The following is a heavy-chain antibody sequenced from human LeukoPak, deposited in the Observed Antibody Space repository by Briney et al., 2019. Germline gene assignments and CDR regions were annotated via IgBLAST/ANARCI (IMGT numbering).Heavy chain of an antibody. CDR1: GDSISSYY. CDR3: ASYQNYFDY. D-gene: IGHD2-2*01. Sequence: SETLSLTCNVSGDSISSYYWSWIRQPPGKGLEWIGYIYYSGSTNYNPSLKSRVTISVDTSKNQFSLKLSSVTAADTAVYYCASYQNYFDYWGQGTLVTVSS. V-gene: IGHV4-59*08. J-gene: IGHJ4*02. CDR2: IYYSGST.